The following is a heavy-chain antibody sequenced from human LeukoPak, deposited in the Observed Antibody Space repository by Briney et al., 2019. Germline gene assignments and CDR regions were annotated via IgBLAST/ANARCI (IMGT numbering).Heavy chain of an antibody. CDR2: IFSNDEK. CDR1: GLSLNNARLG. Sequence: ESGPTLVNPTETLTLTCTVSGLSLNNARLGISWIRRPPGKALEWLAHIFSNDEKSYSPSLKTRLTISKDTSKSQVVLSMTNMDPVDTGTYFCARLYFGESFYDYWGHGTPVSVSS. D-gene: IGHD3-10*01. CDR3: ARLYFGESFYDY. V-gene: IGHV2-26*01. J-gene: IGHJ4*01.